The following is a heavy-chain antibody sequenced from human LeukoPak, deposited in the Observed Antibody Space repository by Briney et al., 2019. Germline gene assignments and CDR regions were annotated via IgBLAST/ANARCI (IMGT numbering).Heavy chain of an antibody. V-gene: IGHV3-30*03. CDR1: GFTFSRYG. CDR3: AIISTRIAVAGTDAFDI. CDR2: ISYDGSNK. Sequence: GGSLRLSCAASGFTFSRYGMHWVRQAPGKGLEWVAVISYDGSNKYYADSVKGRFTISRDNSKNTLYLQMNSLRAEDTAVYYCAIISTRIAVAGTDAFDIWGQGTMVTVSS. D-gene: IGHD6-19*01. J-gene: IGHJ3*02.